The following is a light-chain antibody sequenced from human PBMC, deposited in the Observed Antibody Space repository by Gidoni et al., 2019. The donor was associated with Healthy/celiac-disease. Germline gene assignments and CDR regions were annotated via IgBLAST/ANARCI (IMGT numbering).Light chain of an antibody. CDR3: QQSYSTPIT. Sequence: DIQMTQSPSSLSASVGDRVTITCRASQSISSYLNWYQQKPGKAPKLLIYAASSLQSGVPSRFSGSGSGTDVTLTISSLQPEDFATYYWQQSYSTPITFGQGTRVEIK. CDR1: QSISSY. J-gene: IGKJ5*01. V-gene: IGKV1-39*01. CDR2: AAS.